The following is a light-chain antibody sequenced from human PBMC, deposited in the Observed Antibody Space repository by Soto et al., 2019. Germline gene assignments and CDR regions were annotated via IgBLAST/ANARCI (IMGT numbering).Light chain of an antibody. J-gene: IGKJ4*01. CDR3: QKYNSAPLT. V-gene: IGKV1-27*01. CDR1: QGIAIS. Sequence: DIQMTPSPSSLSASVGDRLTITLRASQGIAISLAWFRQKPVNVPELPLYAASTLQSGVPLRFSRSGSGRDFTLTISSLQPEDVATYYGQKYNSAPLTFGGGTKVEL. CDR2: AAS.